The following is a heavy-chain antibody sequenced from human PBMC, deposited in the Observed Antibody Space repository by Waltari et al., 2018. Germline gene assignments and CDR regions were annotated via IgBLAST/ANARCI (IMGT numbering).Heavy chain of an antibody. CDR2: IRGSSSGM. Sequence: EVHLVESGGALTQPGGFLRLSCAASGFPLSSYNMHWVRQAPGKGLEWCAYIRGSSSGMVSAESGKGQFTVSRYHAKRSLYVQIDNLRDEDTAVDYCGRAWEGNRYGYGYWGQGTLVTVSS. J-gene: IGHJ4*02. D-gene: IGHD5-18*01. CDR1: GFPLSSYN. V-gene: IGHV3-48*02. CDR3: GRAWEGNRYGYGY.